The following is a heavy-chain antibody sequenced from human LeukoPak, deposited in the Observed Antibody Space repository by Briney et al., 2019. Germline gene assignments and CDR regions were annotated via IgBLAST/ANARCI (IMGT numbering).Heavy chain of an antibody. Sequence: GGSLRLSCAASGFIFKTYTMTWVRQAPGRGLEWVSSITGDCKYITYADSVKGRFTISRDNAKNSLYLHVASLRGDDTATYYCAREGNDYYYDQWGQGTLVTVSP. CDR3: AREGNDYYYDQ. V-gene: IGHV3-21*01. J-gene: IGHJ4*02. CDR2: ITGDCKYI. D-gene: IGHD3-16*01. CDR1: GFIFKTYT.